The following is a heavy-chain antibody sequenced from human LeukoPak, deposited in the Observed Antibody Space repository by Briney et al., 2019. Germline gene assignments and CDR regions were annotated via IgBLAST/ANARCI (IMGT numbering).Heavy chain of an antibody. D-gene: IGHD3-10*01. CDR1: GFTFSSYS. Sequence: GGSLRLSCAASGFTFSSYSMNLVRQAPGKGLEWVSYISSSSSTIYYADSVKGRFTISRDNAKNSLYLQMNSLRDEDTAVYYCARDYPDFYGSGSYYVDYWGQGTLVTVSS. V-gene: IGHV3-48*02. J-gene: IGHJ4*02. CDR2: ISSSSSTI. CDR3: ARDYPDFYGSGSYYVDY.